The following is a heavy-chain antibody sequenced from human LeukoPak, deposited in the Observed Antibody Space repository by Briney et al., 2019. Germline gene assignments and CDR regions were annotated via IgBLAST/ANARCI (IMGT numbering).Heavy chain of an antibody. J-gene: IGHJ4*02. D-gene: IGHD4-17*01. CDR1: GFTFSTSA. CDR3: TKGPRSIDY. V-gene: IGHV3-23*01. CDR2: ISGSGTST. Sequence: HTGGSLRLSCAASGFTFSTSAMSWVRQAPGKGLEWVSAISGSGTSTYYSDSVKGRFTISRDNSKHMLYLQMSSLRAEDTAVYYCTKGPRSIDYWGQGTLVTVSS.